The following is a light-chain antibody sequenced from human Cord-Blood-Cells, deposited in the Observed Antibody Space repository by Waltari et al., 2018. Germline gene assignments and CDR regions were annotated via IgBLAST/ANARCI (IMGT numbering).Light chain of an antibody. V-gene: IGLV2-14*03. Sequence: SALTQPASVSGSPGQSITISCTGTSSDVGGYNYVSWYQQHPGKAPKLTIYDVSNRPSGVSKRFAGSKSGNTASLTISGLQAEDEADYYCSSYTSISTLVFGGGTKLTVL. J-gene: IGLJ3*02. CDR1: SSDVGGYNY. CDR3: SSYTSISTLV. CDR2: DVS.